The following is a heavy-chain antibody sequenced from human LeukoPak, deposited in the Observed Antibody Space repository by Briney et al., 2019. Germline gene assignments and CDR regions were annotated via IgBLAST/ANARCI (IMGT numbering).Heavy chain of an antibody. Sequence: SETLSLTCAVYGESFITFYWGWIRQPPGKGLEWIGEINHSGSTNYNPSLKSRVTISVDKSKNQFSLNFNSMSAADSAVYYCAANGYYTIEYWGQGTLVTVSS. J-gene: IGHJ4*02. V-gene: IGHV4-34*01. CDR1: GESFITFY. D-gene: IGHD1-26*01. CDR3: AANGYYTIEY. CDR2: INHSGST.